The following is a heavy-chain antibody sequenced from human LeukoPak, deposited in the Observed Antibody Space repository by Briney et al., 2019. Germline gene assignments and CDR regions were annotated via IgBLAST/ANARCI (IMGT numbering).Heavy chain of an antibody. CDR2: ITSGSSHI. CDR1: GFTFSTYA. D-gene: IGHD3-22*01. V-gene: IGHV3-21*01. CDR3: ARVNYFDTTGYFDY. J-gene: IGHJ4*02. Sequence: GGSLRLSCAASGFTFSTYAMSWVRQAPGKGREWVSLITSGSSHIFYADSVRGRFTISRDNAKNSLYLQMTSLSAEDTALYYCARVNYFDTTGYFDYWGQGTLVTVSS.